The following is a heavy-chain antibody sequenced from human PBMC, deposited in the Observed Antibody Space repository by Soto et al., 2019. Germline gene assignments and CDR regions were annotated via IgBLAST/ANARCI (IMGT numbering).Heavy chain of an antibody. D-gene: IGHD1-7*01. Sequence: QVQLVQSGAEVKKPGSSVKVSCKASGGIFSSYAISWVRQAPGQGLEWMGGIIPIFGTANYAQKFQGRVTITADESTSTAYMKLRSLRSEDTVGYYGARESRWGWNYGGHALDIWGQGTMVTVSS. CDR3: ARESRWGWNYGGHALDI. CDR2: IIPIFGTA. V-gene: IGHV1-69*01. CDR1: GGIFSSYA. J-gene: IGHJ3*02.